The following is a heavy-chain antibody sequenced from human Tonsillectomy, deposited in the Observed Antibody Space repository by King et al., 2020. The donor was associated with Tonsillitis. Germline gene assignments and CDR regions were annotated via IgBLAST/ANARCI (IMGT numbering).Heavy chain of an antibody. J-gene: IGHJ4*02. D-gene: IGHD3-10*01. CDR1: GFTFSSYM. CDR2: ISDSSSYI. CDR3: ARDLGWFGEISY. V-gene: IGHV3-21*01. Sequence: ERQLVQSGGGLVKPGGSLRLSCAASGFTFSSYMMNWVRQAPGKGLEWVSSISDSSSYIYYADSVKGRFTISRDNAKNSVYLQMNSLRAEETAVYYCARDLGWFGEISYWGQGTLVTVSS.